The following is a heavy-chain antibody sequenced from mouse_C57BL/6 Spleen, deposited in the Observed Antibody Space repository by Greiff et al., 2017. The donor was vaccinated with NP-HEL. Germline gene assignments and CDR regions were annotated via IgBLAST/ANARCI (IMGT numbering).Heavy chain of an antibody. Sequence: DVMLVESGGGLVKPGGSLKLSCAASGFTFSDYGMHWVRQAPEKGLEWVAYISSGSSTIYYADTVKGRFTISRDNAKNTLFLQMTSLRSEDTAMYYCARPGYYGRSIYYYAMDYWGQGTSVTVSS. CDR3: ARPGYYGRSIYYYAMDY. D-gene: IGHD1-1*01. J-gene: IGHJ4*01. CDR1: GFTFSDYG. CDR2: ISSGSSTI. V-gene: IGHV5-17*01.